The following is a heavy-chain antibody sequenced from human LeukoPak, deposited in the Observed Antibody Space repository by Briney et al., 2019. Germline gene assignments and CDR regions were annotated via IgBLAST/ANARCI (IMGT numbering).Heavy chain of an antibody. CDR2: IIPIFGTA. CDR1: GGTISSYA. V-gene: IGHV1-69*13. J-gene: IGHJ5*02. D-gene: IGHD3-3*01. CDR3: ARSLRRTTIFGVGYRWFDP. Sequence: SVKVSCKASGGTISSYAISWVRQAPGQGLEWMGGIIPIFGTANYAQKFQGRVTITADESTSTAYMELSSLRSEDTAVYYCARSLRRTTIFGVGYRWFDPWGQGTLVTVSS.